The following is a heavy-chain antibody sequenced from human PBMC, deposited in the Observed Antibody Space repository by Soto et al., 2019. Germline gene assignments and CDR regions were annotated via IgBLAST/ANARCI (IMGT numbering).Heavy chain of an antibody. CDR2: IIPIFGTA. CDR3: ARVSILPHYYYYGMDV. D-gene: IGHD3-16*02. Sequence: SVKTSSKTSGGTFSSYAINWVRQAPGQGLEWMGGIIPIFGTANYAQKFQGRVTITAEESTSTAYMELSSLRSEDTAVYYCARVSILPHYYYYGMDVWGQGSTVTVSS. J-gene: IGHJ6*02. CDR1: GGTFSSYA. V-gene: IGHV1-69*13.